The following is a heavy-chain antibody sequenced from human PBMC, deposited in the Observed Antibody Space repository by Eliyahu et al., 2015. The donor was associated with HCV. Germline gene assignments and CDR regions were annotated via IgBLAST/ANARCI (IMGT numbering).Heavy chain of an antibody. J-gene: IGHJ4*02. CDR2: IYYSGST. V-gene: IGHV4-39*02. D-gene: IGHD6-13*01. CDR3: AREGRVSSIAAAGTSPDY. CDR1: GGSISSXSXY. Sequence: QLQLQESGPGLVKPSETLSLTCTVSGGSISSXSXYWGWIRXPPGKGLEWIGSIYYSGSTYYNPSLKSRVTISVDTSKNQFSLKLSSVTAADTAVYYCAREGRVSSIAAAGTSPDYWGQGTLVTVSS.